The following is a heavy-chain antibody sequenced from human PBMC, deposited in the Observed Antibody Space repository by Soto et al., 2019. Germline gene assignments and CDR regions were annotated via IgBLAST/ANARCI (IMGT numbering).Heavy chain of an antibody. CDR3: ASMIGDPVLSFAS. V-gene: IGHV4-59*01. CDR1: GGAISSYY. Sequence: QVQLQESGPGLVKPSETLSLTCTVSGGAISSYYWSWIRRPPGKGLEWIGFIFYSGSTSYRPSFKCRDTISIDTSEYQFSLKLTSVPAEDTAVYYCASMIGDPVLSFASSGQGHLVAVSS. D-gene: IGHD3-10*02. CDR2: IFYSGST. J-gene: IGHJ5*01.